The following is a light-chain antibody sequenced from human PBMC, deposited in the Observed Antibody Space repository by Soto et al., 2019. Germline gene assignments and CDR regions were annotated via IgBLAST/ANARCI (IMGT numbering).Light chain of an antibody. CDR1: QSVSSSY. CDR2: DAS. Sequence: EIVLTQSPGTLSLSPGERATLSCRASQSVSSSYLTWYQQKPGQAPRLLIYDASSRATGIPDRFSGSGSGTDLTLTISRLEPEDFAVYYCQQYGSFPLTFGGGTKVEIK. J-gene: IGKJ4*01. CDR3: QQYGSFPLT. V-gene: IGKV3-20*01.